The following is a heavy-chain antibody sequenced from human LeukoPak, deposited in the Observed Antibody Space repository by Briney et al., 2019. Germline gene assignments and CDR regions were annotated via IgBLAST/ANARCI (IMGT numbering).Heavy chain of an antibody. CDR2: ISSSSSYI. CDR3: ARSAFDILTGYYTENYHYYYYMDV. J-gene: IGHJ6*03. Sequence: GGSLRLSCAASGFTFSSYSMNWVRQAPGKGLEWVSSISSSSSYIYYADSVKGRFTISRDNAKNSLYLQMNSLRAEDTAVYYCARSAFDILTGYYTENYHYYYYMDVWGKGTTVTVSS. CDR1: GFTFSSYS. V-gene: IGHV3-21*01. D-gene: IGHD3-9*01.